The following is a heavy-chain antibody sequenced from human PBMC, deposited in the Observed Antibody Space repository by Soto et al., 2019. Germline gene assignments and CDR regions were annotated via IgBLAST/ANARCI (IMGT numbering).Heavy chain of an antibody. CDR2: INHSGST. Sequence: SETLSLTCAVYGGSFSGYYWSWIRQPPGKGLEWIGEINHSGSTNYNPSLKSRVTISVDTSKNQFSLKLSSVTAADTAVYYCARRGPYMAVWGKGTTVTVSS. V-gene: IGHV4-34*01. J-gene: IGHJ6*03. CDR3: ARRGPYMAV. CDR1: GGSFSGYY.